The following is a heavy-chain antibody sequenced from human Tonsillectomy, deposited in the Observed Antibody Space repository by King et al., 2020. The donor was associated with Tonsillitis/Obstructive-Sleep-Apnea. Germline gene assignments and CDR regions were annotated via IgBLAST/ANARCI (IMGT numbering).Heavy chain of an antibody. D-gene: IGHD3-3*01. CDR3: AKDSGAEWAPYYFDY. J-gene: IGHJ4*02. Sequence: QVQLVESGGGVVQPGRSLRLSCAASGFMFSNYGMHWVRQAPGKGLEWVAVISSDGNNKYYGDSVKGRFTISRDKSKNTLYLRMNSLRVEDTAVYYCAKDSGAEWAPYYFDYWGQGTLVTVSS. CDR1: GFMFSNYG. V-gene: IGHV3-30*18. CDR2: ISSDGNNK.